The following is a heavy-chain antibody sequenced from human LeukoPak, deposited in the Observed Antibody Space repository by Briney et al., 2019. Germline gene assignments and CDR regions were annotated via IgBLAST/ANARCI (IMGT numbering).Heavy chain of an antibody. CDR1: GFTFSSYD. Sequence: GGSLRLSCAASGFTFSSYDMRWVRQATGKGLEWVSAIGTAGDTYYPGSVKGRFTISREKSKNSLYLQMNSLRAGDTAVYYCARGAYSYDSSDAFDIWGQGTMVTVSS. D-gene: IGHD3-22*01. J-gene: IGHJ3*02. CDR3: ARGAYSYDSSDAFDI. V-gene: IGHV3-13*01. CDR2: IGTAGDT.